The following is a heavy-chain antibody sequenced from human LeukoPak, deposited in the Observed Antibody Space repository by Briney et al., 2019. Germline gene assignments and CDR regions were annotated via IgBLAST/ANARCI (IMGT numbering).Heavy chain of an antibody. CDR1: GFTFSSYS. CDR2: ISSSSSTI. CDR3: AKREAASGSCDI. D-gene: IGHD6-13*01. J-gene: IGHJ3*02. V-gene: IGHV3-48*01. Sequence: GGSLRLSCAASGFTFSSYSMNWVRQAPGKGLEWVSYISSSSSTIYYADSVKGRFTISRDNSKNTLYLQMNSLRAEDTAVYYCAKREAASGSCDIWGQGTMVTVSS.